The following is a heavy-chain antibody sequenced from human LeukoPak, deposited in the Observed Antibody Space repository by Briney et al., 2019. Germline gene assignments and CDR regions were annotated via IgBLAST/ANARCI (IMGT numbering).Heavy chain of an antibody. CDR1: GGSISSYY. D-gene: IGHD5-24*01. V-gene: IGHV4-34*01. J-gene: IGHJ5*02. CDR3: ARARGGLQKGPFDP. CDR2: INHSGST. Sequence: PSETLSLTCTVSGGSISSYYWSWIRQPPGKGLEWIGEINHSGSTNYNPSLKSRVTISVDTSKNQFSLKLSSVTAADTAVYYCARARGGLQKGPFDPWGQGTLVTVSS.